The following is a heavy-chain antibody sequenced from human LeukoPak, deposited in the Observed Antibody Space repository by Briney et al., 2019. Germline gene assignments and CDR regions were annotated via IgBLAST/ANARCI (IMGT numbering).Heavy chain of an antibody. J-gene: IGHJ6*02. Sequence: GGSLRLSCAASGFTFSSHAMSWVRQAPGKGLEWVSAISGRGGSTYYADSVKGRFTISRDNSTNTLYLQMSSLRTEDTAVYYCAKRLLLGGHSRGWSRGMDVWGQGTTVTVSS. D-gene: IGHD6-19*01. CDR1: GFTFSSHA. CDR3: AKRLLLGGHSRGWSRGMDV. V-gene: IGHV3-23*01. CDR2: ISGRGGST.